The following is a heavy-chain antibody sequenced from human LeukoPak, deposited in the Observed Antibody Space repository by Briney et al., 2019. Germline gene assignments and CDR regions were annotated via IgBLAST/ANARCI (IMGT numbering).Heavy chain of an antibody. D-gene: IGHD3-3*01. CDR1: GGSISSYY. CDR3: ARGVLRFLEWLPNWFDP. Sequence: SETLSLTCTVSGGSISSYYWSWIRQPPGKGLEWIGYIYYSGSTNYNPSLKSRVTISVDTSKNQFSLKLSSVTAADTAVYYCARGVLRFLEWLPNWFDPWGQGTLVTVSS. CDR2: IYYSGST. J-gene: IGHJ5*02. V-gene: IGHV4-59*01.